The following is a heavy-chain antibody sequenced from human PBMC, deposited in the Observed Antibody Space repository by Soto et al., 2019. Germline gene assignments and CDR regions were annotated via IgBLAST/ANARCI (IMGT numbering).Heavy chain of an antibody. D-gene: IGHD5-12*01. CDR3: ACVATIGLDHDY. Sequence: PSETLSLTCTVSGGSISSGDYYWSWIRQPPGKGLEWIGYIYYSGDTYYNPSLKSRVTISADTPKNQFSLKLSPVTAADTAVYYCACVATIGLDHDYWGQGTLVTVSS. V-gene: IGHV4-30-4*01. CDR1: GGSISSGDYY. CDR2: IYYSGDT. J-gene: IGHJ4*02.